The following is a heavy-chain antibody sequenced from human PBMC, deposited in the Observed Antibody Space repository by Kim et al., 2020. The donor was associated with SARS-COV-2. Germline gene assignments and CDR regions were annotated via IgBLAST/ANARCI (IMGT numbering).Heavy chain of an antibody. J-gene: IGHJ4*02. Sequence: ASVKVSCKASGDTLTGYYMHWVRQAPGQGLEWMGWINPNSGGTDSAQKFQGRVTMTRDTSISTAYMELRRLTYDDTAVYYCARAYGSRADISHCPGYWGQGTLVTVSS. CDR1: GDTLTGYY. V-gene: IGHV1-2*02. CDR3: ARAYGSRADISHCPGY. CDR2: INPNSGGT. D-gene: IGHD3-10*01.